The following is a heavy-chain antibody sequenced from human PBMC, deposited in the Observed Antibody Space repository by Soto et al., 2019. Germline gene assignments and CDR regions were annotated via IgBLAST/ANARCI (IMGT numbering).Heavy chain of an antibody. Sequence: QITLNESGPTVVRPTETLTLTCRFSGFSLTTSGVGVGWIRQSPGKAPEWLALIYWDDDKRYSASPKSRLTITTDTSKNPMVLTESDLDPTDTATYYCAHRVLRTVFGLVTTTAIYFDFWGQGTPVAVSS. CDR3: AHRVLRTVFGLVTTTAIYFDF. CDR1: GFSLTTSGVG. D-gene: IGHD3-3*01. J-gene: IGHJ4*02. V-gene: IGHV2-5*02. CDR2: IYWDDDK.